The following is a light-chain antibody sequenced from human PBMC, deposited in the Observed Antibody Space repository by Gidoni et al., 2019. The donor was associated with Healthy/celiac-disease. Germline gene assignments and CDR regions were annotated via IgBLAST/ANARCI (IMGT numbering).Light chain of an antibody. CDR1: QSVLYSSNNKNY. V-gene: IGKV4-1*01. CDR2: WAS. Sequence: DILMTQSPDSLAVSLGERATINCKSSQSVLYSSNNKNYLAWNQQKPGQPPKLLIYWASTRESGVSDRCSGSGSGTVFILTISSLHAAVVAVYYCQQYCTTSQFGQGTKVEIK. CDR3: QQYCTTSQ. J-gene: IGKJ1*01.